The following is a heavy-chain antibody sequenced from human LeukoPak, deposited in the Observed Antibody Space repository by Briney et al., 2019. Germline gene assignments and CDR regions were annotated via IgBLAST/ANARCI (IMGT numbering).Heavy chain of an antibody. CDR3: ATSYDMGWLIGY. V-gene: IGHV3-7*03. CDR2: IKQDGSEK. CDR1: GFTFSSNY. J-gene: IGHJ4*02. D-gene: IGHD3/OR15-3a*01. Sequence: GSLRLSCAASGFTFSSNYMNWVRQVPGQGLEWVANIKQDGSEKFYVASVKGRFTISRDNGKSSLYLQMNSLRAEDTALYYCATSYDMGWLIGYWGQGTLVTVSS.